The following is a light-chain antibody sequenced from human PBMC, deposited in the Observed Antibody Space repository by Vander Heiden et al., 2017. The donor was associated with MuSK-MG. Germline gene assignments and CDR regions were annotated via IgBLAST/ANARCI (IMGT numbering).Light chain of an antibody. V-gene: IGLV3-1*01. Sequence: YEVTQPPSVSVSPGQTASITCSGDKLGDKYASWYQQKAGQSPELVIYQNRKRPSGIPERFSGSNSGNTATLTISETQAMDEADYYCQAWDSSSNMIFGGGTKLTGL. CDR3: QAWDSSSNMI. CDR2: QNR. CDR1: KLGDKY. J-gene: IGLJ2*01.